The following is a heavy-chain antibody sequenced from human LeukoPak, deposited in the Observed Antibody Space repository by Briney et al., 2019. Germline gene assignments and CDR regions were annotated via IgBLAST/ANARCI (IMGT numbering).Heavy chain of an antibody. V-gene: IGHV4-39*01. CDR3: ARHRDILTLGLSYFDY. J-gene: IGHJ4*02. CDR2: IYYSGST. CDR1: GGSISSSSYY. D-gene: IGHD3-9*01. Sequence: SETLSLTCTVSGGSISSSSYYWGWIRQPPGKGLEWIGSIYYSGSTYYNPSLKSRVTISVDTSKNQFSLKLSSVTAADTAVYYCARHRDILTLGLSYFDYWGQGTLVTVSS.